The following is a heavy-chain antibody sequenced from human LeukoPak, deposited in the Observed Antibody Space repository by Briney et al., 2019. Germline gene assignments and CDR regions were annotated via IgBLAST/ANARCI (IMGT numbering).Heavy chain of an antibody. Sequence: PGGSLRLSCAASGFTFSSYAMSWVRQAPGKGLEWVSAISGSGGSTYYADSVKGRFTISRDNSKNTLYLQMNSLRAEDTAVYYCAKGAPAPYYYDFWSGYGMGCFDYWGQGTLVTVSS. J-gene: IGHJ4*02. CDR3: AKGAPAPYYYDFWSGYGMGCFDY. CDR2: ISGSGGST. V-gene: IGHV3-23*01. D-gene: IGHD3-3*01. CDR1: GFTFSSYA.